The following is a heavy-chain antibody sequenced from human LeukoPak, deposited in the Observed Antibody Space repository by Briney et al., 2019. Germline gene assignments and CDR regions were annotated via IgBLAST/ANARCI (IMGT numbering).Heavy chain of an antibody. CDR1: GFTFSSYA. D-gene: IGHD3-22*01. Sequence: PGGSLRLSCAASGFTFSSYAMHWVRHAPGKGLEWVAVISYDGSNKYYADSVKGRFTISRDNSKNTLYLQMNSLRAEDTAVYYCARAKFDSSGYYYRGFDIWGQGTMVTVSS. CDR2: ISYDGSNK. V-gene: IGHV3-30*04. CDR3: ARAKFDSSGYYYRGFDI. J-gene: IGHJ3*02.